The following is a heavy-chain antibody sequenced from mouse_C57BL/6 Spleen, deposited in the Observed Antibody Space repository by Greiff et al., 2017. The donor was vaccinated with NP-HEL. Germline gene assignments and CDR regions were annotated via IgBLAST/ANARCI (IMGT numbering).Heavy chain of an antibody. J-gene: IGHJ2*01. CDR2: FDPETGGT. CDR3: TTLITTGVASGY. D-gene: IGHD1-1*01. Sequence: QVQLKQSGAELVRPGASVTLSCKASGYTFTDYEMHWVKQTPVHGLEWIGAFDPETGGTAYNQKFKGKAILTADKSSSTAYMELRSLTSEDSAVYYCTTLITTGVASGYWGQGTTLTVSS. CDR1: GYTFTDYE. V-gene: IGHV1-15*01.